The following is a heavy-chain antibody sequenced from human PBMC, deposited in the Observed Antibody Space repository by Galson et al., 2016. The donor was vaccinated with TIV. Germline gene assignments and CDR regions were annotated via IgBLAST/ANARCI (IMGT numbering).Heavy chain of an antibody. D-gene: IGHD3-9*01. J-gene: IGHJ4*02. Sequence: SLRLSCAVSRLTFINYAMGWVRQAPGKGLEWVALISYDGNNGYYADSVKGRFTISRDNSRNTLYLQMNGLRTEDTAVYYCARGVADYDVFTAHLMLYYFDYWGQGTLVTVSS. V-gene: IGHV3-30-3*01. CDR3: ARGVADYDVFTAHLMLYYFDY. CDR2: ISYDGNNG. CDR1: RLTFINYA.